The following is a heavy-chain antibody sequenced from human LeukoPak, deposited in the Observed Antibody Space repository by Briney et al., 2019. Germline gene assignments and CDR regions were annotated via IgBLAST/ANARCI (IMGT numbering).Heavy chain of an antibody. CDR2: ISSSSSYI. J-gene: IGHJ5*02. CDR1: GFTFDDYG. D-gene: IGHD2-15*01. Sequence: GGSLRLSCAASGFTFDDYGMNWVRQAPGKGLEWVSSISSSSSYIYYADSVKGRFTISRDNAKNSLYLQMNSLRAEDTAVYYCAAIVVVVAATGNWFDPWGQGTLVTVSS. V-gene: IGHV3-21*01. CDR3: AAIVVVVAATGNWFDP.